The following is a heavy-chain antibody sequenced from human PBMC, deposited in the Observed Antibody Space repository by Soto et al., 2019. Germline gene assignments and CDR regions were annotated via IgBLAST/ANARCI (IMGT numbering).Heavy chain of an antibody. V-gene: IGHV4-59*01. J-gene: IGHJ4*02. Sequence: SETLSLTCPVSGGSISSYYWSWIRQPPGKGLEWIGYIYYSGSTNYNPSLKSRVTISVDTSKNQFSLKLSSVTAADTAVYYCARRYGTTFDYWGQGTLVTVS. D-gene: IGHD1-7*01. CDR3: ARRYGTTFDY. CDR2: IYYSGST. CDR1: GGSISSYY.